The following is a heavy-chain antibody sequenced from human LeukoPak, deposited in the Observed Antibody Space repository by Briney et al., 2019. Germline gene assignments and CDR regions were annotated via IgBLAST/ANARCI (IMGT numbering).Heavy chain of an antibody. J-gene: IGHJ4*02. Sequence: PSGTLSLTCAVSGGSISTNTWWSWVRQPPGKGLEWIGQTSHDGNADYTPSLKSRVTISVDKSKNQLSLKLNSVTAADTAVYYCARIMLSWREFDCWGQGTLVTVSS. CDR2: TSHDGNA. CDR3: ARIMLSWREFDC. D-gene: IGHD1-26*01. V-gene: IGHV4-4*02. CDR1: GGSISTNTW.